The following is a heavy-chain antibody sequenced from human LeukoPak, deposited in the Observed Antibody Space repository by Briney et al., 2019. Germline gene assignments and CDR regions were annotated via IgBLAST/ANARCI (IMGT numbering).Heavy chain of an antibody. CDR2: ISSGGDRT. V-gene: IGHV3-23*01. D-gene: IGHD3-10*01. J-gene: IGHJ4*02. Sequence: GGSLRLSCATSGFTFSSYAMSWVRQAPGEGLEWVSVISSGGDRTYYADSVKGRFTISRDNSKNTLYLQMNSLRAEDSAVFYCAKGSDLWFGETWGQGTLVTVSS. CDR3: AKGSDLWFGET. CDR1: GFTFSSYA.